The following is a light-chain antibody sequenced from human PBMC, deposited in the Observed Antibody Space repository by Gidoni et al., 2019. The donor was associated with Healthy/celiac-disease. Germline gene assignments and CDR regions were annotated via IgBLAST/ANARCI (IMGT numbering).Light chain of an antibody. Sequence: EIVLTQSPANLSLSPGERATLPGRASTSVSSYLAWYQQKPGQAPRLLIYDASNRATGIPARFGSSGSGTDFTLTISSLEPEDFAFYYCQQRSNWPPDFGPGTKVDIK. V-gene: IGKV3-11*01. J-gene: IGKJ3*01. CDR2: DAS. CDR3: QQRSNWPPD. CDR1: TSVSSY.